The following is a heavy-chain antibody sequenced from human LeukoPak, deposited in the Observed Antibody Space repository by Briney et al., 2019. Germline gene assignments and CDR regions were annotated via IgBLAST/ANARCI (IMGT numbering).Heavy chain of an antibody. Sequence: PSETLSLTCTVSGVSISSSNSYWGWIRQPPGKGLEWFGSIYYSGISYYNASLRRQVSISIDTSNNQFSLSLTSVTAADTAVYYCARQTGSGLFILPGGQGTLVTVSS. CDR3: ARQTGSGLFILP. J-gene: IGHJ4*02. CDR2: IYYSGIS. CDR1: GVSISSSNSY. V-gene: IGHV4-39*01. D-gene: IGHD3/OR15-3a*01.